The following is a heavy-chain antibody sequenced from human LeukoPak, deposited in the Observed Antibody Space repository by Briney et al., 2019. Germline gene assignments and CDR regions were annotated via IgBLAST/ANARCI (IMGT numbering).Heavy chain of an antibody. CDR1: GFTFSSYA. CDR2: ISGSGGST. D-gene: IGHD2-2*01. J-gene: IGHJ3*02. Sequence: GGSLRLSCAASGFTFSSYAMSWVRQAPGKGLEWVSAISGSGGSTYYADSVKGRFTISRDNSKNMLYLQMNNLRAEDTAMYYCASDRGAMPFDIWGQGTMVTVSS. CDR3: ASDRGAMPFDI. V-gene: IGHV3-23*01.